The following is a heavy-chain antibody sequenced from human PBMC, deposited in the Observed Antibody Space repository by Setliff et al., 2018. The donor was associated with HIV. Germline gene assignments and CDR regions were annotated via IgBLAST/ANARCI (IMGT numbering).Heavy chain of an antibody. D-gene: IGHD6-19*01. CDR2: IYYSGNT. Sequence: AETLSLTCTVSGGSISSYYWSWIRQPPGKGLEWIGYIYYSGNTNYNPSLKSRVTIAVDTSKNQFSLRLNSVTAADTAVYYCATVLMGYTSGWYMFDPWGQGTLVTV. J-gene: IGHJ5*02. CDR1: GGSISSYY. CDR3: ATVLMGYTSGWYMFDP. V-gene: IGHV4-59*01.